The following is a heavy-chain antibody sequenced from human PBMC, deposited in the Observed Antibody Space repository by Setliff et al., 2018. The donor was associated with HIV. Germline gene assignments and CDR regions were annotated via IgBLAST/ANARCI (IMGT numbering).Heavy chain of an antibody. CDR1: GYTFTSYA. Sequence: ASVKVSCKASGYTFTSYAMHWVRQAPGQRLEWMGWINAGNGNTKYSQKFQGRVTITRDTSASTAYMELSSLRSEDTAVYYCARLNRWSIAVAGTHLYYYGMDVWGQGTTVT. CDR3: ARLNRWSIAVAGTHLYYYGMDV. D-gene: IGHD6-19*01. CDR2: INAGNGNT. J-gene: IGHJ6*02. V-gene: IGHV1-3*01.